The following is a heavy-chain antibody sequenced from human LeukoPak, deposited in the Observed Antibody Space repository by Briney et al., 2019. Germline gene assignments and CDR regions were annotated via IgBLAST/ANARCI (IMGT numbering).Heavy chain of an antibody. Sequence: SETLSLTCAVYGGSFSGYYWSWIRQPPGKGLEWIGEINHSGSTNYNPSLKSRVTISVDTSKNQFSLKLSSVTAADTAVYYCARRWSIFGVVLHLIKSGHFDYWGQGTLVTVSS. D-gene: IGHD3-3*01. V-gene: IGHV4-34*01. CDR2: INHSGST. CDR3: ARRWSIFGVVLHLIKSGHFDY. J-gene: IGHJ4*02. CDR1: GGSFSGYY.